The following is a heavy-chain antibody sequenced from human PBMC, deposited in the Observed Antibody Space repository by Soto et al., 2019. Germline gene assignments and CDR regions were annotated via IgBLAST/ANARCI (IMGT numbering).Heavy chain of an antibody. CDR1: GFTFSSYS. CDR3: ARDPSSGWSNFDY. CDR2: ISSSSSII. V-gene: IGHV3-48*02. D-gene: IGHD6-19*01. Sequence: EVQLVESGGGLVQPGGSLRLSCAASGFTFSSYSMNWVRQAPGKGLEWVSYISSSSSIIYYADSVKGRFTSRDNAKNSLYLQMNSLRDEDTALYYCARDPSSGWSNFDYWGQGTLVTVSS. J-gene: IGHJ4*02.